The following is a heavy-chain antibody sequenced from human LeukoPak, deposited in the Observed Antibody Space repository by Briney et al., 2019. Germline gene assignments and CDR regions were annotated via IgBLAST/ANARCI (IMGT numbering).Heavy chain of an antibody. V-gene: IGHV4-59*01. J-gene: IGHJ5*02. CDR2: IYYSGST. CDR3: ARARTTYNWFDP. Sequence: SETLSLTCTVSGGSISSYYWSWIRQPPGKGLEWIGYIYYSGSTNCNPSLKSRVTISVDTSKNQFSLKLSSVTAADTAVYYCARARTTYNWFDPWGQGTLVTVSS. CDR1: GGSISSYY. D-gene: IGHD2-2*01.